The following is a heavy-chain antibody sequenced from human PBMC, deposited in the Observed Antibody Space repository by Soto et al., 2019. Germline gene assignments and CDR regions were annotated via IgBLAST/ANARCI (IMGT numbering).Heavy chain of an antibody. CDR2: MYYSGST. CDR1: GGSVNSGYYY. D-gene: IGHD1-26*01. J-gene: IGHJ2*01. V-gene: IGHV4-61*01. Sequence: QVQLQESGPGLVKPSETLSLTCTVSGGSVNSGYYYWSWIRQPPGKGLEWIGYMYYSGSTNYNPSLKSRVTISVDTSKNQFSLKLSSVTAADTAVYYCAREGDLEMGATERYFDLWGRGTLVTVSS. CDR3: AREGDLEMGATERYFDL.